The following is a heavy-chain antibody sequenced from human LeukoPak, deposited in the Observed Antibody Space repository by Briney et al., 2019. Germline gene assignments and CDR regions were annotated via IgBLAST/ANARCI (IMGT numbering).Heavy chain of an antibody. V-gene: IGHV3-23*01. CDR3: AKLYVVFHY. CDR1: GFTFSNYA. CDR2: ISGSGDST. J-gene: IGHJ4*02. D-gene: IGHD3-16*01. Sequence: GGSLRLSCAASGFTFSNYAMSWVRQTPGKGLEWVSTISGSGDSTYYADSVKGRFTISRDNSKNTLFLQMSSLRAEDTALYYCAKLYVVFHYWGQGTPVTVSS.